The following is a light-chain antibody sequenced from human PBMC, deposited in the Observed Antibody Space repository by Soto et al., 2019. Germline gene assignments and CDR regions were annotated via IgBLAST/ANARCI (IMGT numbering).Light chain of an antibody. V-gene: IGLV3-1*01. CDR1: NLGDKY. J-gene: IGLJ2*01. CDR2: QDS. CDR3: QAWDSSTVV. Sequence: SYELTQPPSVSVSPGQTASITCSGDNLGDKYACWYQQKPGQSPVLVIYQDSKRPSGIPERFSGFNSGNTATLTISGPQAMDEADYYCQAWDSSTVVFGGGTKVTVL.